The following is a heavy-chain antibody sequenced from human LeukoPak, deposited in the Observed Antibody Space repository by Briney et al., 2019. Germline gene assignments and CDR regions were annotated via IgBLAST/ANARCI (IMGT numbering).Heavy chain of an antibody. CDR2: IYYSGST. Sequence: PSETLSLTCTVSGGSISSYYWSWIRQPPGKGLEWIGYIYYSGSTNYNPSLKSRVTISVDTSKNQFSLKLSSVTAADTAVYYCARADYDFWSGYYIDYWGQETLVTVSS. CDR1: GGSISSYY. CDR3: ARADYDFWSGYYIDY. D-gene: IGHD3-3*01. V-gene: IGHV4-59*01. J-gene: IGHJ4*02.